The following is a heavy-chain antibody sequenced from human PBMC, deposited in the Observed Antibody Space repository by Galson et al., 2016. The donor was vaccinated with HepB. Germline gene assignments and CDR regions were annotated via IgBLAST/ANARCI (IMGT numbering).Heavy chain of an antibody. Sequence: SETLSLTCTVSGDSISSYYWSWIRQPPGKRLEWIAYVYYSETTNYNPSLRSRITISVDTSKNQFSLQLTSVTAADTAVYYCARHPRLAIAVPGIWFDPWGQGTLVTVSS. CDR2: VYYSETT. D-gene: IGHD6-19*01. V-gene: IGHV4-59*01. CDR1: GDSISSYY. CDR3: ARHPRLAIAVPGIWFDP. J-gene: IGHJ5*02.